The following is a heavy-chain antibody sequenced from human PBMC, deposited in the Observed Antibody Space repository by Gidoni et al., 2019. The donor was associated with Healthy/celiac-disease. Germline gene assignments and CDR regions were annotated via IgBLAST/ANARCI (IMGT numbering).Heavy chain of an antibody. CDR2: IYSGGST. V-gene: IGHV3-53*01. Sequence: EVQLVESGGGLIQPGGSLRLSCAASGFTFRRNYMSWVRQAPGKGLEWVSVIYSGGSTYYADSVKGRFTISRDNSKNTLYLQMNSLRAEDTAVYYCAREYYDILTGYYGWFDPWGQGTLVTVSS. J-gene: IGHJ5*02. CDR1: GFTFRRNY. D-gene: IGHD3-9*01. CDR3: AREYYDILTGYYGWFDP.